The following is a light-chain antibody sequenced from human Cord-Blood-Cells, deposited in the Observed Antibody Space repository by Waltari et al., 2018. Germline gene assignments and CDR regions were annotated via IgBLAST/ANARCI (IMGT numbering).Light chain of an antibody. CDR1: SSDVGGYNF. CDR3: SSYTSSSTLV. V-gene: IGLV2-14*03. CDR2: DVS. Sequence: QSALTQPPSVFGSPGQSLPISCTGTSSDVGGYNFVTWYQQHPGKAPKLMIYDVSNRPSGVSNRFAGSKSGNTASLTISGLQAEDEADYYFSSYTSSSTLVFGGGTKLTVL. J-gene: IGLJ3*02.